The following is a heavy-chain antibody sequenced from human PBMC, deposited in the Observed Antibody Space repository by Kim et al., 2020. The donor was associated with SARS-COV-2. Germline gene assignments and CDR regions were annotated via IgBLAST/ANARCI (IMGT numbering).Heavy chain of an antibody. CDR1: GGSISSGSYY. Sequence: SETLSLTCTVSGGSISSGSYYWSWIRQPAGKGLEWIGRIYTSGSTNYNPSLKSRVTISVDTSKNQFSLKLSSVTAADTAVYYCARVSSSDIVVVPAAIRDYYYYGMDVWGQGTTVTVSS. CDR3: ARVSSSDIVVVPAAIRDYYYYGMDV. D-gene: IGHD2-2*02. J-gene: IGHJ6*02. CDR2: IYTSGST. V-gene: IGHV4-61*02.